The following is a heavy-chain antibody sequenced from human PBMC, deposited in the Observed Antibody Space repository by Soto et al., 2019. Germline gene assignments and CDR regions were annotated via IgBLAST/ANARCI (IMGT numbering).Heavy chain of an antibody. Sequence: QVQLVQSGAEVKKPGASVKVSCKASGYTFTSYGISWVRQTPGQGLEWMGWISAYNGNTHYAQKLQGRLTMTTDTSTSTAYMELRSPRPDDTAVYYCARDGGAAAAIKNYGMDVWGQGTTVTVSS. CDR1: GYTFTSYG. V-gene: IGHV1-18*01. J-gene: IGHJ6*02. D-gene: IGHD6-13*01. CDR3: ARDGGAAAAIKNYGMDV. CDR2: ISAYNGNT.